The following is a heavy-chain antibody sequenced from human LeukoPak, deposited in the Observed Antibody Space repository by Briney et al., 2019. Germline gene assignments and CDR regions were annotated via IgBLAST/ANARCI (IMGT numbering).Heavy chain of an antibody. V-gene: IGHV3-23*01. CDR1: GFTFSSYA. CDR3: AYTPKYSVYDSDYFDY. J-gene: IGHJ4*02. Sequence: PGGSLRLSCAASGFTFSSYAMSWVRQAPGKGLEWVSAISGSGGSTYYADSVKGRFTISRDNPKNTLYLQMNSLRAEDTAVYYCAYTPKYSVYDSDYFDYWGQGTLVTVSS. CDR2: ISGSGGST. D-gene: IGHD5/OR15-5a*01.